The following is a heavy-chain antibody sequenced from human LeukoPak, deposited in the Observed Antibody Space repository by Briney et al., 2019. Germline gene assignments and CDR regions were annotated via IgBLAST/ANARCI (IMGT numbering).Heavy chain of an antibody. V-gene: IGHV5-51*01. CDR2: IYPGDSDT. CDR3: ARQEYSSSSGGYYYYGMDV. J-gene: IGHJ6*02. CDR1: GYSFTSYW. Sequence: GGSLKISCKGSGYSFTSYWIGWVRQMPGKGLEWMGIIYPGDSDTRYSPSFQGQVTISADKSISTAYLQWSSLKASDTAMYYCARQEYSSSSGGYYYYGMDVWGQGTTVTVSS. D-gene: IGHD6-6*01.